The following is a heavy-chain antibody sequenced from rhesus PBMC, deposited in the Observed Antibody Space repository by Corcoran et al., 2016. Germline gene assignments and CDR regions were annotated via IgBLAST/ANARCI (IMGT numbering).Heavy chain of an antibody. CDR3: ARDAWYSSGSIDS. CDR1: GFTFSDYY. CDR2: IRNGGSST. Sequence: EVQLVESGGGLAKPGGSLRLSCAVSGFTFSDYYMDRVRQAPGKGLEWVSRIRNGGSSTWYADSVKGRFTISRENAKNTLYLQMNSLRAEDTAVYYCARDAWYSSGSIDSWGQGVLVTVSS. J-gene: IGHJ4*01. V-gene: IGHV3-178*01. D-gene: IGHD6-31*01.